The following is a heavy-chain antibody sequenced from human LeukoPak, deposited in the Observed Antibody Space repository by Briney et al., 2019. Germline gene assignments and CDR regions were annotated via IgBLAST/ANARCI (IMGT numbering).Heavy chain of an antibody. J-gene: IGHJ4*02. D-gene: IGHD5-24*01. CDR2: INHSGST. V-gene: IGHV4-34*01. CDR3: ARAERRGYNLYYFDY. Sequence: SETLSRTCAVYGGSFSGYYWTWIRQPPGKGLEWIGEINHSGSTNYNPSLKSRVTISIDTSKNQFSLKLSSVTAADTAVYYCARAERRGYNLYYFDYWGQGTLVTVSS. CDR1: GGSFSGYY.